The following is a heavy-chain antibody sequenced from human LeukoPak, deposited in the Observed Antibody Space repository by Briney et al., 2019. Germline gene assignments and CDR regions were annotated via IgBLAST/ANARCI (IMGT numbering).Heavy chain of an antibody. CDR1: GYTLTELS. V-gene: IGHV1-24*01. J-gene: IGHJ6*02. CDR3: ATDSGSPAYYGMDV. Sequence: ASVKVSCKVSGYTLTELSMHWVRQAPGKGLEWMGGFDPEDGETIYAQKFQGRVTMTGDTSTDTAYMELSSLRSEDTAVYYCATDSGSPAYYGMDVWGQGTTVTVSS. CDR2: FDPEDGET. D-gene: IGHD2-15*01.